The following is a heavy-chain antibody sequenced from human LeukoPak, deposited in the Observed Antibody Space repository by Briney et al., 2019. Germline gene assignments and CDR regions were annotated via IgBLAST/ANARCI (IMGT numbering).Heavy chain of an antibody. Sequence: GASVKVSCKASGGTFSSYAISWVRQAPGQGLEWMGGIIPIFGTANYAQKFQGRVTITTDESTSTAYMELSSLRSEDTAVYYCAIRNDSSGYSHYYYYMDVWGKGTTVTVSS. V-gene: IGHV1-69*05. J-gene: IGHJ6*03. CDR2: IIPIFGTA. D-gene: IGHD3-22*01. CDR1: GGTFSSYA. CDR3: AIRNDSSGYSHYYYYMDV.